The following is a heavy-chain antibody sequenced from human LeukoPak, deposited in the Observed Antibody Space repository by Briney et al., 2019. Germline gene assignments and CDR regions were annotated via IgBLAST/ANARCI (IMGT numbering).Heavy chain of an antibody. CDR2: ISGSGGST. V-gene: IGHV3-23*01. J-gene: IGHJ6*02. D-gene: IGHD3-10*01. Sequence: PGGSLRLSCAASGFTFSSYAMSWVRQAPGKGLEWVSAISGSGGSTHYADSVKGRFTISRDNSKNTLYLQMNSLRAEDTAVYYCAKVGLRAHGSGSPYYYYGMDVWGQGTTVTVSS. CDR1: GFTFSSYA. CDR3: AKVGLRAHGSGSPYYYYGMDV.